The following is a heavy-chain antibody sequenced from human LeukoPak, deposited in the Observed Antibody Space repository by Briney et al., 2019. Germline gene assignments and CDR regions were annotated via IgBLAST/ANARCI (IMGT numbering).Heavy chain of an antibody. CDR2: ISSSSSYI. CDR3: APIAVATSPDFDY. CDR1: GFTFSSYS. D-gene: IGHD6-19*01. J-gene: IGHJ4*02. V-gene: IGHV3-21*04. Sequence: NSGGSLRLSCAASGFTFSSYSMNWVRQAPGKGLEWVSSISSSSSYIYYADSVKGRFTISRDNAKNSLYLQMNSLRAEDTAVYYCAPIAVATSPDFDYWGQGTLVTVSS.